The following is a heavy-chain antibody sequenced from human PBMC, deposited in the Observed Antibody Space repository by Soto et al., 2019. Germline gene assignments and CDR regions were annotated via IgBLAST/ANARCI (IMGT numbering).Heavy chain of an antibody. J-gene: IGHJ5*02. Sequence: QVQLQESGPGLVKPSQTLSLTCTVSGGSISSGGYYWNWIRQHPGKVLEWIGYIYYLGSTHYNPSLKSRVTISLDTSKNQFSLRLSSVTAADTAVYYCARSVFPWGQGTLVTVSS. V-gene: IGHV4-31*03. CDR2: IYYLGST. CDR1: GGSISSGGYY. CDR3: ARSVFP.